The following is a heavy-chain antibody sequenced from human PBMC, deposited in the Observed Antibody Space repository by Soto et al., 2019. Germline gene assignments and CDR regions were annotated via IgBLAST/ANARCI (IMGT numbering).Heavy chain of an antibody. V-gene: IGHV3-7*01. Sequence: EVQLVESGGGLVQPGGSLRLSCVASGFTFSDYWMTWVRQAPGKGLEWLANISKDGTGQYYVDSVKGRFTISRDNSKNSLYLQMNSLRAEDTAVYYCVRAQDYGDYWGQGTLVTVSS. CDR2: ISKDGTGQ. J-gene: IGHJ4*02. CDR3: VRAQDYGDY. CDR1: GFTFSDYW.